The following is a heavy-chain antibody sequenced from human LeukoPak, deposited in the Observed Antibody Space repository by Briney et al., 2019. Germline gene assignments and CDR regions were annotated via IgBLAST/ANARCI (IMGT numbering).Heavy chain of an antibody. V-gene: IGHV3-21*01. CDR1: GFTFSSYS. D-gene: IGHD3-22*01. CDR2: ISSSSSYI. CDR3: ARDVHYYDSSGYYYFDY. J-gene: IGHJ4*02. Sequence: GGSLRLSCAASGFTFSSYSMNWVRQAPGKGLEWVSSISSSSSYIYYADSVKGRFTISRDNAKNSLYLQMNSLRAEDTAVYYCARDVHYYDSSGYYYFDYWGQGTLVTVSS.